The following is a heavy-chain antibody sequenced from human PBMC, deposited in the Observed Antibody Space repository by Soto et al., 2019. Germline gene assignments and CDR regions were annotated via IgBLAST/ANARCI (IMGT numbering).Heavy chain of an antibody. Sequence: TSETLSLTCTVSGCSISSYYWSWIRQPPGKGLEWIGYIYYSGSTNYNPSLKSRVTISVDTSKNQFSLKLSSVTAADTAVYYCARTLYSSGYYSAGGFFDPWGQGTLVTVSS. V-gene: IGHV4-59*01. CDR3: ARTLYSSGYYSAGGFFDP. D-gene: IGHD3-22*01. J-gene: IGHJ5*02. CDR1: GCSISSYY. CDR2: IYYSGST.